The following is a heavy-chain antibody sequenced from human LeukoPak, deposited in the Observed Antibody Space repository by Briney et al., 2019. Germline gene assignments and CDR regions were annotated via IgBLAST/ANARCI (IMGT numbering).Heavy chain of an antibody. D-gene: IGHD6-13*01. Sequence: GGSLRLSCAASGFTFSDYYMSWIRQAPGKGLEWVSYISSSGSTIYYADSVKGRFTISRDNAKNSLYLQMNSLRAEDTAVYYCARQYPRSSWYFDYWGQGTLVTVSS. CDR3: ARQYPRSSWYFDY. J-gene: IGHJ4*02. V-gene: IGHV3-11*01. CDR2: ISSSGSTI. CDR1: GFTFSDYY.